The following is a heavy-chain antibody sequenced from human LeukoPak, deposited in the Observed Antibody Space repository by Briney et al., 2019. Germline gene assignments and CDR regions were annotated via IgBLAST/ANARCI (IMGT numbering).Heavy chain of an antibody. CDR2: ISSSGSTI. Sequence: GGSLRLSCAASGFTFSDYYMSWIRQAPGKGREWVSYISSSGSTIYYADSVKGRFTISRDNAKNSLYLQMNSLRAEDTAVYYCARVVSSGWYVVDYWGQGTLVTVSS. V-gene: IGHV3-11*04. D-gene: IGHD6-19*01. CDR1: GFTFSDYY. CDR3: ARVVSSGWYVVDY. J-gene: IGHJ4*02.